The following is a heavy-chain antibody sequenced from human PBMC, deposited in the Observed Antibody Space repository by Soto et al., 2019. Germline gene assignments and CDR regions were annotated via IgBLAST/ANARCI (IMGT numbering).Heavy chain of an antibody. V-gene: IGHV4-61*08. CDR1: GDSVSSSDFY. J-gene: IGHJ6*02. CDR3: ARVSKPFAPKDGKSAYFYAMDV. D-gene: IGHD2-15*01. Sequence: PSETLSLTCAVSGDSVSSSDFYGTWIRQPPGKPLEWIGHVYSTGTTNYSPSLKSRVDMSVDTSESQFSLKVRSVTAADAAVYFCARVSKPFAPKDGKSAYFYAMDVWGPGTTVTVSS. CDR2: VYSTGTT.